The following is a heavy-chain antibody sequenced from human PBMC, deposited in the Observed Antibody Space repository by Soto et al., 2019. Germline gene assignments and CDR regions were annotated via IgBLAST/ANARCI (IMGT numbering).Heavy chain of an antibody. CDR1: GFTFSSYS. CDR3: AAYCSGGSCYSPDYYYYYYMDG. Sequence: PGGSLRLSCAASGFTFSSYSMNWVRQAPGKGLEWVSYISSSSSTIYYADSVKGRFTISRDNAKNSLYLQMNSLRAEDTAVYYCAAYCSGGSCYSPDYYYYYYMDGWGKGTTVTVSS. V-gene: IGHV3-48*01. J-gene: IGHJ6*03. D-gene: IGHD2-15*01. CDR2: ISSSSSTI.